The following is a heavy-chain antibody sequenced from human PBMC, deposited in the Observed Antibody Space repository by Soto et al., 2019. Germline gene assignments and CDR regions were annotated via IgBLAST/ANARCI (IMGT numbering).Heavy chain of an antibody. V-gene: IGHV3-66*01. D-gene: IGHD1-7*01. CDR3: ARSRTGTTYGGMDV. Sequence: EVPLVESGGDLVQPGGSLRLSCAASGFAVSSNYMTWVRQAPGKGLEWVSVIHSGGDTHYADSVRGRFTISRDNSKNTLYLQMNSLRADDTAVYYCARSRTGTTYGGMDVWGQGTTVTVSS. CDR1: GFAVSSNY. J-gene: IGHJ6*02. CDR2: IHSGGDT.